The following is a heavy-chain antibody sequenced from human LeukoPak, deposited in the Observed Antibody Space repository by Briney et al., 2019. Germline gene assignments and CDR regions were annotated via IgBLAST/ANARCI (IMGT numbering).Heavy chain of an antibody. V-gene: IGHV1-18*01. Sequence: ASVKVSCKSSGYTFTSYGISWVRQAPGQGLEWMTWISPYNGDTKYSQNFQGRVTMTTGTSTTTAYMELRSLRSDDTAVYYCARTNPQRGYFDYWGQGTLVTVSS. D-gene: IGHD2-2*01. CDR1: GYTFTSYG. J-gene: IGHJ4*02. CDR2: ISPYNGDT. CDR3: ARTNPQRGYFDY.